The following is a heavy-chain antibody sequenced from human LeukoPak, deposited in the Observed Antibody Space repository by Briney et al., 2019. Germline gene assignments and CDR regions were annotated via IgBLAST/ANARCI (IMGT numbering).Heavy chain of an antibody. J-gene: IGHJ4*02. Sequence: PSETLSLTCTVSGGSISTYCWSWIRQPAGKGLEWIGRMYISGETNYNPSLKRRVTVSLDTSKNHFSLKLNSVTAADTAVYYCASGIQGAGNNYWGQGTLVTVSS. CDR2: MYISGET. D-gene: IGHD6-19*01. V-gene: IGHV4-4*07. CDR3: ASGIQGAGNNY. CDR1: GGSISTYC.